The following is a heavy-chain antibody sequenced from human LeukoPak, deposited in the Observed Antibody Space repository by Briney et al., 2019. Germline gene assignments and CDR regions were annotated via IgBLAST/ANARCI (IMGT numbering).Heavy chain of an antibody. CDR1: GFIFSSYW. V-gene: IGHV3-74*01. CDR2: INSDGSST. CDR3: ARRVVVPAAPYYFDY. Sequence: PGGSLRLSCAASGFIFSSYWTHWVRQAPGKGLVWVSRINSDGSSTGYADSVKGRFTISRDNAKNTLYLQMNSLRAEDTAVYYCARRVVVPAAPYYFDYWGQGTLVTVSS. J-gene: IGHJ4*02. D-gene: IGHD2-2*01.